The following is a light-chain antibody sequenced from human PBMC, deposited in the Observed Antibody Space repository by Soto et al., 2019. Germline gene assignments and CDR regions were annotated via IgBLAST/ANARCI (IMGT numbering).Light chain of an antibody. Sequence: LSASIGDRFTLTCRASQSIGTNLNLYQQRPGKAPKLLIYAVSSLQSGVSSRFSGSGSGTDFTLSINSLQREDFATYYCQQTYSAPPLFGQGTKVDI. J-gene: IGKJ1*01. CDR3: QQTYSAPPL. CDR1: QSIGTN. CDR2: AVS. V-gene: IGKV1-39*01.